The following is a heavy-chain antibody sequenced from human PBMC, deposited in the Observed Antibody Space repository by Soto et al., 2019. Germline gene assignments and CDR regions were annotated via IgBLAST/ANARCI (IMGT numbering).Heavy chain of an antibody. CDR3: AKNWNWFDY. V-gene: IGHV3-66*01. J-gene: IGHJ4*02. Sequence: GGSLRLSCAASGFTVSSNYMSWVHQAPGKGLEWVSVIYSGGSTYYADSVKGRFTISRDNSKNTLYLQLNSLRADDTAVYYCAKNWNWFDYWGQGTLVTVSS. CDR1: GFTVSSNY. CDR2: IYSGGST. D-gene: IGHD1-7*01.